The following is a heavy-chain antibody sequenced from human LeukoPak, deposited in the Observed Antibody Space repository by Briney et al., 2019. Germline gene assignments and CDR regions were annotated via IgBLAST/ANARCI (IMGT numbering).Heavy chain of an antibody. V-gene: IGHV4-34*01. J-gene: IGHJ4*02. D-gene: IGHD2-15*01. CDR1: GGSLSAYY. Sequence: SETLSISCAVYGGSLSAYYWSWIRQPPGKGLEWIGEVNHSGSANYNPSLKSRVTMSVDTSKNQFSLKLSSVTAADTAVYYCARSPRYCSGGSCYFQHYWGQGTLVTVSS. CDR2: VNHSGSA. CDR3: ARSPRYCSGGSCYFQHY.